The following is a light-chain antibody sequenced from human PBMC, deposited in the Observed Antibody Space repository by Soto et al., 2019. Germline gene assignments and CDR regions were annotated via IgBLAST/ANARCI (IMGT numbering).Light chain of an antibody. V-gene: IGKV1-5*03. CDR3: QQYKAYPYT. CDR2: TTS. Sequence: IQMTQSPSTLSASVGDRVTISYRASQSIDRWLAWYQQMPAKAPHLLIYTTSSLEGGVPSRFSGSGSGTEFTLTISGLQPDDFATYYCQQYKAYPYTFAQGTKVDIK. CDR1: QSIDRW. J-gene: IGKJ2*01.